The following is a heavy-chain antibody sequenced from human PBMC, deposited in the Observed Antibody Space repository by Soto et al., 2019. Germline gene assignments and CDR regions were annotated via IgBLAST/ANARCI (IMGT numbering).Heavy chain of an antibody. CDR2: IVPSLDTT. Sequence: QVQLVQSGTEVKKPGSSVKVSCKASGGTFSSSGFSWVRQAPGQGLEWMGMIVPSLDTTKYAQKFQHRVPIHAAKFTSSAYMEFSSLRSEDTSVYACARWPQPRGTADPCEGDVWGQGTRVIVSS. V-gene: IGHV1-69*09. D-gene: IGHD2-21*02. CDR3: ARWPQPRGTADPCEGDV. CDR1: GGTFSSSG. J-gene: IGHJ6*02.